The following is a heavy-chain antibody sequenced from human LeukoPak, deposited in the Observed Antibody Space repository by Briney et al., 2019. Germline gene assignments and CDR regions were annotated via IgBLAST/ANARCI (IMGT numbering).Heavy chain of an antibody. D-gene: IGHD6-6*01. CDR1: GRTFSNYD. V-gene: IGHV3-69-1*02. Sequence: LGGSLRLSCVASGRTFSNYDKTGVRQAPGKGLEDVSRIGSGGYRFYVRSVQSRLSISQDKSQNHEFLQMNSLRGEDTAIYFCAKKLPDASSYFDFWGQGILVTVSS. CDR3: AKKLPDASSYFDF. J-gene: IGHJ4*02. CDR2: IGSGGYR.